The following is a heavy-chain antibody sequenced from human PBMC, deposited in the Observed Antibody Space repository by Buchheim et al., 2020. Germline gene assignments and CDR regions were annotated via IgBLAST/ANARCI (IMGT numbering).Heavy chain of an antibody. CDR2: IIPANGNT. CDR3: ARALTMDV. CDR1: EYTFTTYA. J-gene: IGHJ6*02. V-gene: IGHV1-3*01. Sequence: QVQLVQSGAEVKKPGASVTLSCKASEYTFTTYALHWVRQPPGQGLEWMGWIIPANGNTKYSQKFQGRITITEDTSASTAYMELSSLRSEDTALYYCARALTMDVWGQGTT.